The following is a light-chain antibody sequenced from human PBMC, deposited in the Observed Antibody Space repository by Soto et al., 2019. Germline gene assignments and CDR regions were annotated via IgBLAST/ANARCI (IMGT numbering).Light chain of an antibody. CDR2: DAS. CDR1: QSIGTW. CDR3: QHYEGNSPT. V-gene: IGKV1-5*01. J-gene: IGKJ1*01. Sequence: DIQMTQSPSTLSASVRDRVTITCRASQSIGTWLAWYQQKPGRAPKLLIYDASSLESGVPSRFSGSGSGTEFTLTITSLQPDDFASYYCQHYEGNSPTFGQGPKVEI.